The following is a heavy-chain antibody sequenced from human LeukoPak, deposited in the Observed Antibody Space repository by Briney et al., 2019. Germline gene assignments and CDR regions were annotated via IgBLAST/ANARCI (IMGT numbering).Heavy chain of an antibody. V-gene: IGHV3-23*01. CDR1: GFTFSSYA. CDR2: ISGNGGDI. CDR3: AKFVLPKQPSPFDY. Sequence: GGSQRLSCAASGFTFSSYAMSWVRQAPGKGMEWVSAISGNGGDIYHADSLKGRFTISRDNSKNTLYLQMSSLRAEDTAVYYCAKFVLPKQPSPFDYWGQGTLVSVSS. D-gene: IGHD2-15*01. J-gene: IGHJ4*02.